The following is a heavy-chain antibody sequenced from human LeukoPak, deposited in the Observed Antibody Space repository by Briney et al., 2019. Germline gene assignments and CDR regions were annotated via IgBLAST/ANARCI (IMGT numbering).Heavy chain of an antibody. J-gene: IGHJ6*02. V-gene: IGHV3-23*01. Sequence: GGSLRLSCAASGFTFSSYGMHWVRQAPGKGLEWVSAISGSGGSTYYADSVKGRFTISRDNSKNTLYLQMNSLRAEDTAVYYCAKGLSIGIAAAGTKYGMDVWGQGTTVTVSS. CDR1: GFTFSSYG. D-gene: IGHD6-13*01. CDR2: ISGSGGST. CDR3: AKGLSIGIAAAGTKYGMDV.